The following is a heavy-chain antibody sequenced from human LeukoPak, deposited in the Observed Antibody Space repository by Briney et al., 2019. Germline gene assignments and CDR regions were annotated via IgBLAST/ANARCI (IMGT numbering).Heavy chain of an antibody. V-gene: IGHV3-66*01. J-gene: IGHJ4*02. CDR3: ASPTPTREMATSPLDY. D-gene: IGHD5-24*01. CDR2: IYSGGST. CDR1: GFTVSSNY. Sequence: GGSLRLSCAASGFTVSSNYMSWVRQAPGKGLEWVSVIYSGGSTYYADSVKGRFTISRDNSKNTLYLQMNSLRAEDTAVYYCASPTPTREMATSPLDYWGQGTLVTVSS.